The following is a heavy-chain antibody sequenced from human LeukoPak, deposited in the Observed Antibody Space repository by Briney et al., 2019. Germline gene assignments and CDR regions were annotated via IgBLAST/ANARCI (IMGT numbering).Heavy chain of an antibody. CDR2: IIPIFGTA. D-gene: IGHD3-3*01. Sequence: ASVKVSCKASGGTFSSYAISWVRQAPGQGLEWMGGIIPIFGTANYAQKFQGRATITADESTSTAYMELSSLRSEDTAVYYCATNFAIFGVVNDYYYGMDVWGQGTTVTVSS. CDR3: ATNFAIFGVVNDYYYGMDV. CDR1: GGTFSSYA. J-gene: IGHJ6*02. V-gene: IGHV1-69*13.